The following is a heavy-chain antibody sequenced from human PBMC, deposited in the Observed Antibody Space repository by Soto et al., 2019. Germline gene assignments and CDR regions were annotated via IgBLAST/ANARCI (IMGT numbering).Heavy chain of an antibody. Sequence: QVQLVESGGGVVQPGRSLRLSCAASGFTFSSYDLHWVRQAPGKGLEWVAVISYDGSNEYYADSVKGRFTISRDNSKNRLYLQMNSLRAEDTAVYHCAKGIGSSWTEYYYGMDVWGQGTTVTVSS. CDR3: AKGIGSSWTEYYYGMDV. CDR2: ISYDGSNE. V-gene: IGHV3-30*18. D-gene: IGHD6-19*01. J-gene: IGHJ6*02. CDR1: GFTFSSYD.